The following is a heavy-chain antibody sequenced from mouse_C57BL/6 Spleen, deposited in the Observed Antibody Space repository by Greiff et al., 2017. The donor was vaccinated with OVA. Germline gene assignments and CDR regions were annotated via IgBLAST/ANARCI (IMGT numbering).Heavy chain of an antibody. J-gene: IGHJ1*03. D-gene: IGHD1-1*01. CDR2: ISSGSGTI. CDR3: ARDSYYYDGSRYGYFDV. V-gene: IGHV5-17*01. CDR1: GFTFSDYG. Sequence: EVKLMESGGGLVKPGGSLKLSCAASGFTFSDYGMHWVRQAPEKGLEWVAYISSGSGTIYYADTVKGRFTISRDNAKNTLFLQMTSLRSEDTAMYYGARDSYYYDGSRYGYFDVWGTGTTVTVSS.